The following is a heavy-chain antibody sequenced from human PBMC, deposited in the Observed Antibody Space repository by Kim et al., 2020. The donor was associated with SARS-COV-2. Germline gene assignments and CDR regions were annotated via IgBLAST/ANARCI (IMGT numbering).Heavy chain of an antibody. CDR2: ISYDGSNK. Sequence: GGSLRLSCAASGFTFSSYAMHWVRQAPGKGLEWVAVISYDGSNKYYADSVKGRFTISRDNSKNTLYLQMNSLRAEDTAVYYCARQDQGWRSGQAFDIWGQGTMVTVSS. J-gene: IGHJ3*02. CDR1: GFTFSSYA. D-gene: IGHD2-21*01. V-gene: IGHV3-30*04. CDR3: ARQDQGWRSGQAFDI.